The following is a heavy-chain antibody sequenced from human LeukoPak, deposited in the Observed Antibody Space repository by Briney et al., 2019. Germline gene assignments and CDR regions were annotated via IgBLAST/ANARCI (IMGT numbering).Heavy chain of an antibody. J-gene: IGHJ4*02. D-gene: IGHD3-10*01. Sequence: KPSETLSLTCAVYGGSFSGYYWSWIRQPPGKGLEWVGEINHSGSTNYNPSLKSRVTISVDTSKNQFSLKLSSVTAADTAVYYCARDYYGSGGDYWGQGTLVTVSS. CDR1: GGSFSGYY. CDR2: INHSGST. V-gene: IGHV4-34*01. CDR3: ARDYYGSGGDY.